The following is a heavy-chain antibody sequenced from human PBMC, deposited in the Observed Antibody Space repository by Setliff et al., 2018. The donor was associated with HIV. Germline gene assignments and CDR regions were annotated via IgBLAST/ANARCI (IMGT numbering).Heavy chain of an antibody. CDR3: ARGELVRHYHYYYMDV. J-gene: IGHJ6*03. D-gene: IGHD6-6*01. CDR2: FDPQDGET. V-gene: IGHV1-2*02. CDR1: GYTFTGYY. Sequence: VASVKVSCKASGYTFTGYYLHWLRQAPGKGLEWMGYFDPQDGETVYAQKFQGRVTMTRDTSISTAYMEMSRLRSDDTAVYYCARGELVRHYHYYYMDVWGKGATVTVSS.